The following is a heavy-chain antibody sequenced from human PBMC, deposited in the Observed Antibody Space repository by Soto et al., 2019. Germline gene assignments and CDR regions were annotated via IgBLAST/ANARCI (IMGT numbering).Heavy chain of an antibody. D-gene: IGHD3-9*01. CDR3: AKDPPTIAYWYFDL. Sequence: GSLRLSCAASGFTFSIYAMSWVRQAPGKGLEWVSAISVSGGRTNYADSVRGRFIISRDNSKNTLYLQMNSLRAEDTAVYYCAKDPPTIAYWYFDLWGRGTLVTVSS. J-gene: IGHJ2*01. CDR2: ISVSGGRT. CDR1: GFTFSIYA. V-gene: IGHV3-23*01.